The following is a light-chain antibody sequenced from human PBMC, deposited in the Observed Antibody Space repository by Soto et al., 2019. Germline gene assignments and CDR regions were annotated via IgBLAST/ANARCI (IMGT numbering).Light chain of an antibody. V-gene: IGKV1-39*01. CDR2: AAS. Sequence: DIQMTQSPSSLSASVGDRVTITCRASQSISSYLNWYQQKPGKAPKLLIYAASSLQSGVPSRFSGSGSGTDFTLTIGSLQPEDFATYYCQQSYSTPPSFGHGTKLEIK. CDR1: QSISSY. J-gene: IGKJ2*01. CDR3: QQSYSTPPS.